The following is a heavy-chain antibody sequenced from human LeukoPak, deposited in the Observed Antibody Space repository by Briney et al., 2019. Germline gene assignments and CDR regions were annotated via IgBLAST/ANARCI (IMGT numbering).Heavy chain of an antibody. D-gene: IGHD3-9*01. CDR1: GFTFSDYY. CDR2: ISSSGSNI. CDR3: ARGHYDVLAASYKWTPDY. V-gene: IGHV3-11*04. Sequence: GGSLRLSCAASGFTFSDYYMSWIRQAPGKGLEWVSYISSSGSNIYYADSVKGRFTTSRDNAKNSLSLQLNSLRVEDTAVYYCARGHYDVLAASYKWTPDYWGQGTLVTVSS. J-gene: IGHJ4*02.